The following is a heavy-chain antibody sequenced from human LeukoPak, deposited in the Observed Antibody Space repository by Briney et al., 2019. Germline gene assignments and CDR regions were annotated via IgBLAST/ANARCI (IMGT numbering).Heavy chain of an antibody. CDR2: IYYSGST. J-gene: IGHJ3*02. CDR3: ARTAVVVVAATDDAFDI. D-gene: IGHD2-15*01. Sequence: SETLSLTCTVSGGSISSGDYYWSWIRQPPGKGLEWIGYIYYSGSTYYNPSLKSRVTISVDTSKNQFSLKLSSVTAADTAVYYCARTAVVVVAATDDAFDIWGQGTMVTVSS. CDR1: GGSISSGDYY. V-gene: IGHV4-30-4*01.